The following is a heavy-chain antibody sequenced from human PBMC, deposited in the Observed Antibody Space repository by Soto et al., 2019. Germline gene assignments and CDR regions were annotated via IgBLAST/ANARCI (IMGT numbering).Heavy chain of an antibody. V-gene: IGHV4-4*02. Sequence: QVQLQESGPGLVKPSGTLSLTCAVSGGSIRSRHWWSWVRQPPGKGLEWIGEIYHSGNSNYNPSLKSRVTISLDMSNNRFSLRLSSVTAADTAVYYCARYNSDWYFDYWGQGTLVTVSS. D-gene: IGHD6-19*01. CDR1: GGSIRSRHW. J-gene: IGHJ4*02. CDR2: IYHSGNS. CDR3: ARYNSDWYFDY.